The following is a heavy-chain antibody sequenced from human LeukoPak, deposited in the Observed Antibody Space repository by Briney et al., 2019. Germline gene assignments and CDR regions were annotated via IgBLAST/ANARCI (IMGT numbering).Heavy chain of an antibody. V-gene: IGHV1-8*01. Sequence: ASVKVSCKASGYTFTSYDINWVRQATGQGLEWMGWMNPNSGNTGYAQKFQGRVTMTRNTSISTAYMELSSLRSEDTAVYYCARKVVYYYYYGMDVRGQGTTVTVSS. CDR2: MNPNSGNT. CDR3: ARKVVYYYYYGMDV. J-gene: IGHJ6*02. D-gene: IGHD3-22*01. CDR1: GYTFTSYD.